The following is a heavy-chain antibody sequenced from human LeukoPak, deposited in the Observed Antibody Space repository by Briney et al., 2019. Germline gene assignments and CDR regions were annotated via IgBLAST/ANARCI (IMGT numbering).Heavy chain of an antibody. J-gene: IGHJ6*04. D-gene: IGHD3-10*02. CDR3: AELGITMIGGV. V-gene: IGHV3-23*01. CDR1: GFIFSSYA. CDR2: ISGSATTT. Sequence: GGSLRLSCAASGFIFSSYAMNWVRQAPGKGLEWVSAISGSATTTYYADSVKGRFTISRDNAKNSLYLQMNSLRAEDTAVYYCAELGITMIGGVWGKGTTVTISS.